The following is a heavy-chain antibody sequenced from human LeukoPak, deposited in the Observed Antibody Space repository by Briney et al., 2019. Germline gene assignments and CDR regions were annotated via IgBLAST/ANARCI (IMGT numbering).Heavy chain of an antibody. D-gene: IGHD2-2*02. CDR3: ARDVVVPAAIKYYYYYYGMDV. J-gene: IGHJ6*02. CDR1: GGSFSGYY. CDR2: INHSGST. Sequence: PSETLSFTCAVYGGSFSGYYWSWIRQPPGKGLEWIGEINHSGSTNYNPSLKSRVTISVDTSKNQFSLKLSSVTAADTAVYYCARDVVVPAAIKYYYYYYGMDVWGQGTTVTVSS. V-gene: IGHV4-34*01.